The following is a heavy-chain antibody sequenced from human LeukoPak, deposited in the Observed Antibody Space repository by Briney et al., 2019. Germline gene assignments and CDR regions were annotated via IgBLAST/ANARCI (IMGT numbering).Heavy chain of an antibody. Sequence: SETLSLTCTVSGGSISSYYWSWIRQPAGKELEWIGRIYSTGITNYNPSLKSRVTMSIDTSKNQFSLKLSSVTAADTAVYYYARVEDSECWFDPWGQGTLVTVSS. CDR2: IYSTGIT. D-gene: IGHD2/OR15-2a*01. CDR3: ARVEDSECWFDP. CDR1: GGSISSYY. J-gene: IGHJ5*02. V-gene: IGHV4-4*07.